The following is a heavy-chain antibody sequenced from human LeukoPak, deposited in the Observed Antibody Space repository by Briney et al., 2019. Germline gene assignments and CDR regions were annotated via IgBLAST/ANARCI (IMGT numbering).Heavy chain of an antibody. V-gene: IGHV1-2*02. CDR2: INPNSGGT. Sequence: GASVKVSCKASGYTFTGYYMHWVRQAPGQGLEWMGWINPNSGGTNYAQKFQGRVTMTRDTSISTAYMELSRLRSDDTAVYYCARNICLVGVGARGNDYWGQGTLVTVSS. D-gene: IGHD1-26*01. CDR3: ARNICLVGVGARGNDY. J-gene: IGHJ4*02. CDR1: GYTFTGYY.